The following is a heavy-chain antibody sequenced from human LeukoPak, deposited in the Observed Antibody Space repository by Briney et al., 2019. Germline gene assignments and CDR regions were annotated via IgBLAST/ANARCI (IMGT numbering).Heavy chain of an antibody. Sequence: NTSETLSLTCTVSGGSISSYYWSWIRQPAGKGLEWIGRIHASGNTNYNPSLNSRVTMSVDISKSQFTLKLSSVTAADTAVYYCARDLPNRNFDWLLDAFDVWGQGTMVTVSS. V-gene: IGHV4-4*07. J-gene: IGHJ3*01. CDR3: ARDLPNRNFDWLLDAFDV. D-gene: IGHD3-9*01. CDR1: GGSISSYY. CDR2: IHASGNT.